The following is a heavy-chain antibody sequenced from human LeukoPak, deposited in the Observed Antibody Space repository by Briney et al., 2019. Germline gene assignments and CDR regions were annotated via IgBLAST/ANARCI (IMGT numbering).Heavy chain of an antibody. CDR3: VRGYRNFDY. D-gene: IGHD3-16*02. Sequence: GGSLRLSCAAPGVIFRSSWMTWVRQAPGKGLEWEANIKQDGSEKYYVDSVQGRFTISRDNAKNSLYLQMNSLRVEDTAIYYCVRGYRNFDYWGQGTLVTVSS. CDR1: GVIFRSSW. CDR2: IKQDGSEK. J-gene: IGHJ4*02. V-gene: IGHV3-7*05.